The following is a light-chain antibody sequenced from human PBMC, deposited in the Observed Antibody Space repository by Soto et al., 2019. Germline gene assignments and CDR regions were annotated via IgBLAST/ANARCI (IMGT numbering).Light chain of an antibody. CDR2: GVS. V-gene: IGLV2-14*01. Sequence: QSALTQPASVSGSPGQSITISCTGTSSDIGGYNYVSWYQQYPGKAPKLMIFGVSDRPSGVSNRFSGSKSGTTASLTISGLQAEDEADYYCSSYNNSSTVVVFGGGTKLTVL. J-gene: IGLJ2*01. CDR1: SSDIGGYNY. CDR3: SSYNNSSTVVV.